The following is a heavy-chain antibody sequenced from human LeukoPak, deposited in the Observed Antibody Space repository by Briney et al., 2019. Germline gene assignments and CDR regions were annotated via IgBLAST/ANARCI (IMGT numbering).Heavy chain of an antibody. Sequence: PGGSLRLSCAASGFTFSSYEMNWVRQAPGKGLEWVSYISSSSSTIYYADSVKGRFTISRDNAKNSLYLQMNSLRDEDTAVYYCARDVLGYCSSTSCTSAWFDPWGQGTLVTVSS. D-gene: IGHD2-2*01. CDR2: ISSSSSTI. CDR3: ARDVLGYCSSTSCTSAWFDP. J-gene: IGHJ5*02. V-gene: IGHV3-48*02. CDR1: GFTFSSYE.